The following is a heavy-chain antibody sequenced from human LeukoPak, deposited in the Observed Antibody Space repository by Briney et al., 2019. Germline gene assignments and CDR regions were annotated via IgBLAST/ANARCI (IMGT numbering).Heavy chain of an antibody. CDR3: ARDGSFSGSAYFDY. D-gene: IGHD1-26*01. J-gene: IGHJ4*02. Sequence: SETLSLTCTVSGGSISSYYWSWIRQPPGKGLEWIGYIYYSGTNSNPSLKSRVTISVDTSKNQFSLKLSSVTAADTAVYYCARDGSFSGSAYFDYWGQGILVTVSS. CDR1: GGSISSYY. CDR2: IYYSGT. V-gene: IGHV4-59*01.